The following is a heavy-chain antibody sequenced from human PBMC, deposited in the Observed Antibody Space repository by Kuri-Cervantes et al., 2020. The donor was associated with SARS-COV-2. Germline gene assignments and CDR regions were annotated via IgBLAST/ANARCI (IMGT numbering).Heavy chain of an antibody. D-gene: IGHD2-2*01. CDR3: ARGGWRAGPLVVPAANSDTNYYYYYYMDV. J-gene: IGHJ6*03. V-gene: IGHV1-8*01. CDR2: VKTNSGNT. Sequence: ASVKVSCKAPETTFPNYDINWVRQATGQGLEWMGMVKTNSGNTLYAQIFQGRVTMTRDTSTSTVYMELSSLRSEDTAVYYCARGGWRAGPLVVPAANSDTNYYYYYYMDVWGKGTTVTVSS. CDR1: ETTFPNYD.